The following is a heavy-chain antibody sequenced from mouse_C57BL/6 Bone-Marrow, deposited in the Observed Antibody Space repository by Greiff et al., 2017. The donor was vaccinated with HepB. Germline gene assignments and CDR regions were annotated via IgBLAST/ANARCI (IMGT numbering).Heavy chain of an antibody. D-gene: IGHD1-1*01. V-gene: IGHV3-6*01. Sequence: EVQVVESGPGLVKPSQSLSLTCSVTGYSITSGYYWNWIRQFPGNKLEWMGYISYDGSNNYNPSLKNRISITRDTSKNQFFLKLNSVTTEDTATYYCARGRITTVVNYFDYWGQGTTLTVSS. J-gene: IGHJ2*01. CDR3: ARGRITTVVNYFDY. CDR2: ISYDGSN. CDR1: GYSITSGYY.